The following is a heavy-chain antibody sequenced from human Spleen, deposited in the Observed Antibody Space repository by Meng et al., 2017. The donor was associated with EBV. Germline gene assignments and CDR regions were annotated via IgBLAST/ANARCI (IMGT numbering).Heavy chain of an antibody. J-gene: IGHJ5*02. V-gene: IGHV4-39*01. Sequence: GPGQVKPSRALSPTRAVSGDSVSSFSYWGWIRQPPGRGLEWIGSVHYTGSTYYSPSLKSRVTVSVDTSKNQFSLRLTSVTAADTAVYYCARPFPSWQSPRLDPFGAWGQGTLVTVSS. CDR2: VHYTGST. CDR3: ARPFPSWQSPRLDPFGA. CDR1: GDSVSSFSY. D-gene: IGHD6-19*01.